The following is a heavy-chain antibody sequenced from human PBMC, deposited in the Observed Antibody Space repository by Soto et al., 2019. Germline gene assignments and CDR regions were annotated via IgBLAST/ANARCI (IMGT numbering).Heavy chain of an antibody. CDR2: ISSSSTI. Sequence: GGSLRLSCAASGFTFSSYSMNWVRQAPGKGLEWVSYISSSSTIYYADSVKGRFTISRDNAKNSLYLQMNSLRDEDTAVYYCARESGYNWFDPWGQGTLVTVSS. D-gene: IGHD5-12*01. J-gene: IGHJ5*02. V-gene: IGHV3-48*02. CDR1: GFTFSSYS. CDR3: ARESGYNWFDP.